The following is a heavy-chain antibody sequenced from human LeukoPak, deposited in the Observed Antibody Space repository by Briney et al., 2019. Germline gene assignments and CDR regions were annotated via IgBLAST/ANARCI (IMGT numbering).Heavy chain of an antibody. Sequence: ASVKVSCKVSGYTLTELSMHWVRQAPGKGLEWTGGFDPEDGETIYAQKFQGRVTMTEDTSTDTAYMELSSLRSEDTAVYYCATVVGATGNWFDPWGQGTLVTVSS. D-gene: IGHD1-26*01. CDR2: FDPEDGET. CDR1: GYTLTELS. V-gene: IGHV1-24*01. CDR3: ATVVGATGNWFDP. J-gene: IGHJ5*02.